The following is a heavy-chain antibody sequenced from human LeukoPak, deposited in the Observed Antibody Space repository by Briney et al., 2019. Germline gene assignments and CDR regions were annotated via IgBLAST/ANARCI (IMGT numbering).Heavy chain of an antibody. CDR2: ISYDGSNK. CDR3: AKCRDLWLAYFDY. D-gene: IGHD6-19*01. CDR1: GFAFSGYA. V-gene: IGHV3-30*18. Sequence: GGSLRLSCAASGFAFSGYAMHWVRQAPGKGLEWVAVISYDGSNKYYADSVKGRFTISRDNSKNMLYLQMNSLRAEDTAVYYCAKCRDLWLAYFDYWGQGTLVTVSS. J-gene: IGHJ4*02.